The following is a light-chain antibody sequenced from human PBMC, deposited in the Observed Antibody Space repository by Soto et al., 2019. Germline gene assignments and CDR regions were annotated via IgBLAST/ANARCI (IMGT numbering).Light chain of an antibody. Sequence: IQLTQSPSSLSASVGDRVTITCRASQGISSYLALYQQKPGKAPKLLIYAASTLQSGVPSRFSGSGSGTDFTLTISSLQTEDFATYYCQQLNSYPLFGGGTKVEIK. J-gene: IGKJ4*01. CDR2: AAS. V-gene: IGKV1-9*01. CDR1: QGISSY. CDR3: QQLNSYPL.